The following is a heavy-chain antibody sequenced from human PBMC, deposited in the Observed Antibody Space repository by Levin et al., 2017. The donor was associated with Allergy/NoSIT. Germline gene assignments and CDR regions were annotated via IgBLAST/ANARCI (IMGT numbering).Heavy chain of an antibody. CDR1: GFSLSTSGMR. CDR2: IDWDDDK. CDR3: ARTKMQTDCYGMDV. Sequence: SGPTLVKPTQTLTLTCTFSGFSLSTSGMRVSWIRQPPGKALEWLARIDWDDDKFYSTSLRTRLTISKDTSKNQVVLTMTNMDSVDTGTYYCARTKMQTDCYGMDVWGQGTTVTVSS. D-gene: IGHD2-21*02. J-gene: IGHJ6*02. V-gene: IGHV2-70*04.